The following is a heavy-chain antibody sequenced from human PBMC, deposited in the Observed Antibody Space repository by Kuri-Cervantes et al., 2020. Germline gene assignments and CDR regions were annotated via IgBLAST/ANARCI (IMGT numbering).Heavy chain of an antibody. Sequence: GGSLRLSCAASGFTFSDYYMTWIRQAPGKGLEWVSYISSCGNTIYYADSVKGRFTISRDNSKNTLYLQMNSLRGEDTAVYYCATNRRWLQFPYYYGMDVWGQGTTVTVSS. CDR1: GFTFSDYY. D-gene: IGHD5-24*01. CDR2: ISSCGNTI. CDR3: ATNRRWLQFPYYYGMDV. J-gene: IGHJ6*02. V-gene: IGHV3-11*04.